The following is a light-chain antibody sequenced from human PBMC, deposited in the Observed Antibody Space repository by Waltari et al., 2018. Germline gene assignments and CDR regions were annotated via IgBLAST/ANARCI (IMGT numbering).Light chain of an antibody. CDR2: AAS. CDR3: QQSYGRPYT. CDR1: HRLNYF. V-gene: IGKV1-39*01. J-gene: IGKJ2*01. Sequence: DPHMNQSPSSLTASAAVRARITCRASHRLNYFLNWYQQKPGKAPKLLIFAASRLQDGVPSRFSGTGSETDFTLTIAGLQPEDFATYFCQQSYGRPYTFGQGTKLEI.